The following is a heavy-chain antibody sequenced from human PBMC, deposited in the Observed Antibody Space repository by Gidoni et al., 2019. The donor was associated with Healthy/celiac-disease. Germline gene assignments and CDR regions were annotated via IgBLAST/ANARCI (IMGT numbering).Heavy chain of an antibody. J-gene: IGHJ5*02. CDR3: ARGVLALYNWFDP. CDR2: IYHSGST. Sequence: QVQLQESGPGLVKPSETLSLTCTVSGYSISSGYYWGWIRQPPGKGLEWIGSIYHSGSTYYNPSLKSRVTISVDTSKNQFSLKLSSVTAADTAVYYCARGVLALYNWFDPWGQGTLVTVSS. D-gene: IGHD6-13*01. V-gene: IGHV4-38-2*02. CDR1: GYSISSGYY.